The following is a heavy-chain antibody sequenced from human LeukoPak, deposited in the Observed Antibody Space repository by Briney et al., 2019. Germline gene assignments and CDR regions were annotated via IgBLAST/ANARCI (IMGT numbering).Heavy chain of an antibody. CDR1: GGSISSGGYY. J-gene: IGHJ5*02. CDR3: ARDSDYSDNSGFYPDNWFDP. V-gene: IGHV4-31*03. Sequence: SQTLSLTCTVSGGSISSGGYYWSWIRQHPGKGLEWIGYIYYSGSTYYNPSLKSRVTISVDTSKNQFSLKLTSVTAADTAVYYCARDSDYSDNSGFYPDNWFDPWGQGTLVIVSS. D-gene: IGHD3-22*01. CDR2: IYYSGST.